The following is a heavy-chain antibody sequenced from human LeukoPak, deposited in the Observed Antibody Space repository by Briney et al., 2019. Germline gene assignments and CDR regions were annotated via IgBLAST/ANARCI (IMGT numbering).Heavy chain of an antibody. J-gene: IGHJ6*02. Sequence: GGSLRLSCAASRFTFSSYGMHWVRQAPGKGLEWVAVIWYDGSNKYYADSVKGRFTISRDNSKNTLYLQMNSLRAEDTAVYYCAREGEGTVTTRYYYYGMDVWGQGTTVTVSS. CDR2: IWYDGSNK. CDR3: AREGEGTVTTRYYYYGMDV. V-gene: IGHV3-33*01. CDR1: RFTFSSYG. D-gene: IGHD4-17*01.